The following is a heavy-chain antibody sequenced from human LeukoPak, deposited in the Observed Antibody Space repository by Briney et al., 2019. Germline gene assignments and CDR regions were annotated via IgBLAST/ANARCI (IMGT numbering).Heavy chain of an antibody. CDR3: ASASSYCGGDCYLLAY. D-gene: IGHD2-21*01. Sequence: ASVKVSCKASGYTFTIYDINWVRQATGQGLEWMGWMNPNSGNTGYAQKFQGRVTITRNTSINTAYMELSSLRSEDTAVYYCASASSYCGGDCYLLAYWGQGTLVTVSS. CDR2: MNPNSGNT. CDR1: GYTFTIYD. V-gene: IGHV1-8*03. J-gene: IGHJ4*02.